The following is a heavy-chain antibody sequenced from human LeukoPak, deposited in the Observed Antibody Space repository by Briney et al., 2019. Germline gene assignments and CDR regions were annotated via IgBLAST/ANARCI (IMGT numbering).Heavy chain of an antibody. D-gene: IGHD4-23*01. CDR1: GVTFRGYC. Sequence: GGSLRLSCAACGVTFRGYCMNWVRQAPGKGLVWVSRIASDGSSTTYADSVKGRFSISRDNAKNTLYLQMNSLRVEDTAVYYCARGRPHGNDYWGQGTLVTVSS. J-gene: IGHJ4*02. V-gene: IGHV3-74*01. CDR2: IASDGSST. CDR3: ARGRPHGNDY.